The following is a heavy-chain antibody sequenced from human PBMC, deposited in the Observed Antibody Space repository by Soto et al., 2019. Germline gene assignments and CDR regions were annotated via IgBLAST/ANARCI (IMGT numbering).Heavy chain of an antibody. CDR1: GFTFTSYG. V-gene: IGHV3-23*01. J-gene: IGHJ1*01. CDR2: ISGSSDT. CDR3: ATYGGDSGGYEYFQR. D-gene: IGHD4-17*01. Sequence: EVQLLESGGGLEPPGGSLRLSCVTSGFTFTSYGMSWVRQAPGKGLEWVSAISGSSDTYYPDSVKGRFTISRDNSRSTFYLQMNSLRAEDTAVYYCATYGGDSGGYEYFQRWGLGCLVTVSS.